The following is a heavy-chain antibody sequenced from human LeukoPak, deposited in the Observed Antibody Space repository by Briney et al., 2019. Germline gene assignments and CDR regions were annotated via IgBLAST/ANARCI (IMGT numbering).Heavy chain of an antibody. CDR1: GFTFSSFA. CDR2: IGGSGATI. V-gene: IGHV3-23*01. Sequence: GGSLRLSCAASGFTFSSFAMGWVRQAPGKGLQWDSAIGGSGATIYYADSVKGRFTISRDNSKNTLYLQMNSLRAEDTAVYYCAKGNIVATTCYFDYWGQGTLVTVSS. J-gene: IGHJ4*02. CDR3: AKGNIVATTCYFDY. D-gene: IGHD5-12*01.